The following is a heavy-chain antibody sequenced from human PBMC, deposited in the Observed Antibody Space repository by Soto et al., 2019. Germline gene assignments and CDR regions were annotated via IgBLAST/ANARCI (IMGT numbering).Heavy chain of an antibody. D-gene: IGHD1-20*01. V-gene: IGHV5-51*01. CDR3: ARHHLTGTYAFHI. Sequence: PGESLKISCKGSGYSFTSCWIGWVRQMPGKGLEWMGIIYPGDSDTRYSPSFQGQVPISADKSISTAYLQWSSLKASDTAMYYCARHHLTGTYAFHIWGQGTMVTVSS. CDR2: IYPGDSDT. J-gene: IGHJ3*02. CDR1: GYSFTSCW.